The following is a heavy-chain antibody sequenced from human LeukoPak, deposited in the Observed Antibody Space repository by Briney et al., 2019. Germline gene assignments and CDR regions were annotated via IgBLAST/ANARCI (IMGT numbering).Heavy chain of an antibody. Sequence: GTSLRLSCVASGFTFADHAMHWVRRAPGQGLEWVTGINWDNDGIVYAASVRGRFTVSRDNAKNTLYLQMNRLRPEDTAFYYCARDDYSTLGYNFHYWGQGTLVTVSS. CDR3: ARDDYSTLGYNFHY. J-gene: IGHJ4*02. V-gene: IGHV3-9*01. CDR1: GFTFADHA. D-gene: IGHD1-1*01. CDR2: INWDNDGI.